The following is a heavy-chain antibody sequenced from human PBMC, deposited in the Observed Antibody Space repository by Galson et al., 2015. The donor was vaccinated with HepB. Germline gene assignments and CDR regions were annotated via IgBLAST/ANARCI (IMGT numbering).Heavy chain of an antibody. CDR3: ARSTVTISSDWFDP. Sequence: SVKVSCKASGYAFTRHGITWVRQAPGQGLEWMGWITAYSGNTKYAPKLQGRVTMTTDSSTNTAYMELRNLRSDDTAVYYCARSTVTISSDWFDPWGQGTLVIVSS. CDR1: GYAFTRHG. CDR2: ITAYSGNT. J-gene: IGHJ5*02. D-gene: IGHD4-11*01. V-gene: IGHV1-18*01.